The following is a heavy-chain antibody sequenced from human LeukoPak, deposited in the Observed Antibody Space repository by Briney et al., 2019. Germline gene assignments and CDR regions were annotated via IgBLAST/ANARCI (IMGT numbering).Heavy chain of an antibody. D-gene: IGHD2-15*01. CDR3: ARDPVDCSGGSCYGLYGMDV. CDR2: IYYSGST. Sequence: SQTLSLTYTVSGGSISSGGYYWSWLRQHPGKGLEWIGYIYYSGSTYYNPSLKSRVTISVDTSKNQFSLKLSSVTAADTAVYYCARDPVDCSGGSCYGLYGMDVWGQGTTVTVSS. CDR1: GGSISSGGYY. V-gene: IGHV4-31*03. J-gene: IGHJ6*02.